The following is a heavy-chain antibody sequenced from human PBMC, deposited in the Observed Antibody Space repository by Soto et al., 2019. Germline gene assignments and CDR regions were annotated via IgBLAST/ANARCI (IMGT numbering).Heavy chain of an antibody. CDR3: TRDLTMVRGARVDWFDP. Sequence: ASVKVSCKASGYTFTSYGISWVRQAPGQGLEWMGWISAYNGNTNYAQKLQGRVTMTTDTSTSTAYMELRSLRSDDTAVYYCTRDLTMVRGARVDWFDPWGQGTLVTVS. CDR1: GYTFTSYG. D-gene: IGHD3-10*01. J-gene: IGHJ5*02. V-gene: IGHV1-18*01. CDR2: ISAYNGNT.